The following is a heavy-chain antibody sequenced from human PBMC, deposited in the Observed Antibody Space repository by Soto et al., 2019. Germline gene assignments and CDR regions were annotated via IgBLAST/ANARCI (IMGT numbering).Heavy chain of an antibody. V-gene: IGHV3-7*03. D-gene: IGHD6-19*01. CDR3: VTYSSGWSRLY. CDR2: IKQDGSEK. J-gene: IGHJ4*02. CDR1: GFTFSAYW. Sequence: LSCAGSGFTFSAYWMSWVRQAPGKGLEWVANIKQDGSEKFYVDSVKGRFTISRDNAKSSMSVQMNSLRADDTAVYYCVTYSSGWSRLYWGQGTLVTVSS.